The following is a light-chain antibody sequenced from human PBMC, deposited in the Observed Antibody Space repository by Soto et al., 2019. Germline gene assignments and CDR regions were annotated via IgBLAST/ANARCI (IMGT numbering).Light chain of an antibody. V-gene: IGLV3-21*02. CDR2: NDN. CDR1: NIGSKR. CDR3: QVWDSSGDWI. J-gene: IGLJ2*01. Sequence: SYELTQSSSVSVAPGQTARITCGGNNIGSKRVHWYQHKAGQAPVLAVYNDNVRPSGIPERFSGSNSGNTATLIISRVEGGDGADYYCQVWDSSGDWIFGGGTKLTVL.